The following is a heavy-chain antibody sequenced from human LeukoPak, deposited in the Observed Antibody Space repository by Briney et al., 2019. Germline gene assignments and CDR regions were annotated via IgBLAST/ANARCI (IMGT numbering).Heavy chain of an antibody. D-gene: IGHD1-26*01. CDR2: INPNSGGT. V-gene: IGHV1-2*02. CDR1: GYTFTGYY. CDR3: ARLGSIVGATTLDY. J-gene: IGHJ4*02. Sequence: ASVKVSCKASGYTFTGYYMHCVRQAPGQGLEWMVWINPNSGGTNYAQKFQGRVTMTRDTSISTAYMELSRLRSDDTAVYYCARLGSIVGATTLDYWGQGNLVTVSS.